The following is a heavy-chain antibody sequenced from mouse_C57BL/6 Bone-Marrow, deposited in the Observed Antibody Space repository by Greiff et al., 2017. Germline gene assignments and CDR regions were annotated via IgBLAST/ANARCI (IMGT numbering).Heavy chain of an antibody. J-gene: IGHJ2*01. CDR1: GYTFTSYW. CDR3: ARDYYYGSIGGY. Sequence: QVQLKQPGAELVKPGASVKLSCKASGYTFTSYWMNWVKQRPGRGLEWIGRIDPNSCGTNYHEKFKRKATLTVDKHSSTAYMQLSSLTSEDSAVYYCARDYYYGSIGGYWGQGTTLTVSS. D-gene: IGHD1-1*01. CDR2: IDPNSCGT. V-gene: IGHV1-72*01.